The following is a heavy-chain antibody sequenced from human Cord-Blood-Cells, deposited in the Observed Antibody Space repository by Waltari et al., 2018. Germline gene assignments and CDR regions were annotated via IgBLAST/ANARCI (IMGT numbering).Heavy chain of an antibody. V-gene: IGHV4-34*01. CDR3: ARISSITGSDY. D-gene: IGHD5-12*01. CDR2: INHSGST. CDR1: GGSFSGYY. Sequence: QVQLQQWGAGLLKPSETLSLTCSVYGGSFSGYYWSWIGQPPGKGLEWIGEINHSGSTNYNPSLKSRVTISVDTSKNQFSLKLSSVTAADTAVYYCARISSITGSDYWGQGTLVTVSS. J-gene: IGHJ4*02.